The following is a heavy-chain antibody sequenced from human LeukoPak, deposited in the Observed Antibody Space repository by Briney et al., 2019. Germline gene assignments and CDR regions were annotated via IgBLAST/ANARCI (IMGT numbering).Heavy chain of an antibody. V-gene: IGHV5-51*01. D-gene: IGHD3-10*01. J-gene: IGHJ3*02. CDR3: ARRSPLRGDAFDI. CDR1: GYNFTTYW. CDR2: IYPVDSKT. Sequence: GESLKISCKGSGYNFTTYWIGWVRQMPGKGLEWMGIIYPVDSKTRYSPSFQGQVTISADKSISTAYLQWSSLSDTDTAMYYCARRSPLRGDAFDIWGQGTMVTVSS.